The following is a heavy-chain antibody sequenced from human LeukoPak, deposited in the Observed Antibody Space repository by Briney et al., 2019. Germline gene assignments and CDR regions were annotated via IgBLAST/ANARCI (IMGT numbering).Heavy chain of an antibody. CDR1: GGSISSGSYY. Sequence: SQTLSLTCTVSGGSISSGSYYWSWIRQPAGKGLEWIGRIYTSGSTNYNPSLKSRVTISVDTSKNQFSLKLSSVTAADTAVYYCARDRNYDFWSGTRLDWYFDLWGRGTLVTVSS. CDR3: ARDRNYDFWSGTRLDWYFDL. V-gene: IGHV4-61*02. CDR2: IYTSGST. J-gene: IGHJ2*01. D-gene: IGHD3-3*01.